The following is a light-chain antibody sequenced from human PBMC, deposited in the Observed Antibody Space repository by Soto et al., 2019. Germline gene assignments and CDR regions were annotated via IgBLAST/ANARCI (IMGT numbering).Light chain of an antibody. V-gene: IGLV1-47*01. Sequence: QSVLAQPPSASGTPGQRVTISCSGSSSNIGSNYVYWYQQLPGTAPKLLIYRNNQRPSGVPDRFSGSKSGTSASLAISGLRSEDEADYYCVAWDDSLSGHFYVFGPGTEVTVL. J-gene: IGLJ1*01. CDR1: SSNIGSNY. CDR2: RNN. CDR3: VAWDDSLSGHFYV.